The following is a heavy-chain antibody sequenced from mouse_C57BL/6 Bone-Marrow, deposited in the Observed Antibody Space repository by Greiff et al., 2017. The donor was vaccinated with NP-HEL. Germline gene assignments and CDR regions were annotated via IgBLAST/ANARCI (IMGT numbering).Heavy chain of an antibody. Sequence: QVQLKQSGAELMKPGASVKLSCKATGYTFTGYWIEWVKQRPGHGLEWIGEILPGSGSTNYNEKFKGKATFTADTSSNTAYMQLSGLTTEDSAIYYCARDYGSPFAYWGQGTLVTVSA. V-gene: IGHV1-9*01. CDR1: GYTFTGYW. D-gene: IGHD1-1*01. J-gene: IGHJ3*01. CDR3: ARDYGSPFAY. CDR2: ILPGSGST.